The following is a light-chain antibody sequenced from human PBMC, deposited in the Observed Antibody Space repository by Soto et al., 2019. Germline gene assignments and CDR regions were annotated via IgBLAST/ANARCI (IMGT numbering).Light chain of an antibody. CDR3: GSWDSSLSAYV. CDR1: SSNIGGNS. J-gene: IGLJ1*01. V-gene: IGLV1-51*01. CDR2: DDN. Sequence: QSVMTQPPSVSAAPGQKVTISCSGSSSNIGGNSVSWYQQLPGTAPKLLIYDDNKRPSGITDRFSGSKSGTSSTLGITGFQTGDEADDYCGSWDSSLSAYVFGTGTKVTVL.